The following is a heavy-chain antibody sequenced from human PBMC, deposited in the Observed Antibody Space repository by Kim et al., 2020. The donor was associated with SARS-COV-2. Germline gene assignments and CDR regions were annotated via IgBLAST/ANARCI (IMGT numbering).Heavy chain of an antibody. D-gene: IGHD2-21*01. Sequence: FQGRVTMTRDTSTSTVYMELSSLRSEDTAVYYCASTESDGCGGDCSPFDYWGQGTLVTVSS. J-gene: IGHJ4*02. V-gene: IGHV1-46*01. CDR3: ASTESDGCGGDCSPFDY.